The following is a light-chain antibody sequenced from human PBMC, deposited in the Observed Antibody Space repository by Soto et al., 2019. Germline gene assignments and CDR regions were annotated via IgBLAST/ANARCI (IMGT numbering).Light chain of an antibody. V-gene: IGKV3-20*01. CDR1: QSVSNNY. Sequence: GERATLTCMASQSVSNNYLAWYQQKPGQAPRLLIYGASNRATGIPDRFSGSGSGTDFTLTICRLEPEDVAVYYWQQYGSAGTFGQGTKVDIK. CDR3: QQYGSAGT. J-gene: IGKJ1*01. CDR2: GAS.